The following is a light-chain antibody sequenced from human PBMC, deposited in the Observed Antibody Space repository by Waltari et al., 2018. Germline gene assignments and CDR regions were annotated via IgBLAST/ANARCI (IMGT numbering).Light chain of an antibody. CDR3: QQLNSYPRGT. V-gene: IGKV1-9*01. Sequence: DIQLTQSPSFLSASVGDRVTITCRASQGISSYLAWYQQKPGKAPKLLIYAASTLQSRVPSRFSGSGSGTEFTLTISSLQPEDFATYYCQQLNSYPRGTFGPGTKVDIK. CDR1: QGISSY. CDR2: AAS. J-gene: IGKJ3*01.